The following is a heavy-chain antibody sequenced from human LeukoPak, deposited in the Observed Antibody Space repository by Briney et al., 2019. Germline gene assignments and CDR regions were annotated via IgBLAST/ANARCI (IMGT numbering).Heavy chain of an antibody. J-gene: IGHJ4*02. V-gene: IGHV4-39*07. CDR3: ARGGWSLDY. CDR1: GGSISNSRYY. Sequence: SETLSLTCSVSGGSISNSRYYWGWLRQPPGKGLEWIGSIYYSGATNSNPSLKSRLTISVDTSKNQFSLKLGSVTAADTAVYYCARGGWSLDYWGQGTLVTVSS. CDR2: IYYSGAT. D-gene: IGHD6-19*01.